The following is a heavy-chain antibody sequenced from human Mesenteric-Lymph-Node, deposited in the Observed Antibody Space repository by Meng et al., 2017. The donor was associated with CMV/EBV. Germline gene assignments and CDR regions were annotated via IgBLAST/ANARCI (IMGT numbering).Heavy chain of an antibody. CDR2: ISSSSSFV. CDR1: GFTFSSYS. V-gene: IGHV3-21*01. J-gene: IGHJ6*02. D-gene: IGHD5-18*01. CDR3: ARGGVGYNYGFYYGMDV. Sequence: GGSLRLSCGASGFTFSSYSMNWVRQAPGKGLEWVSFISSSSSFVYYADSVKGRFTMSRDNAKNSLYLQMNSLRAEDTAVYYCARGGVGYNYGFYYGMDVWGQGTTVTVSS.